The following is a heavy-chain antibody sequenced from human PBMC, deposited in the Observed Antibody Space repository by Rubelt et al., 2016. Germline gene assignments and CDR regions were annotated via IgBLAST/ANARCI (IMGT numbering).Heavy chain of an antibody. CDR3: ARGLVVVPAATYDAFDI. J-gene: IGHJ3*02. CDR1: GGSISSGGYY. V-gene: IGHV4-31*03. CDR2: IYYSGST. D-gene: IGHD2-2*01. Sequence: QVQLQESGPGLVKPSETLSLTCTVSGGSISSGGYYWSWIRQHPGKGLEWIGYIYYSGSTYYNPSPNGRVTTSVETCKNQFSLMLGSVAAEETAVYYCARGLVVVPAATYDAFDIWGQGTMVTVSS.